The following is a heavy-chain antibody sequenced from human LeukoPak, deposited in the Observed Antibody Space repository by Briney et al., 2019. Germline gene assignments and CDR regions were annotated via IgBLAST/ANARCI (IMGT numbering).Heavy chain of an antibody. CDR3: ARVGWDQLIRDAFDI. V-gene: IGHV1-2*02. CDR1: GYTFTGYY. Sequence: ASVRVSCKASGYTFTGYYMHWVRQAPGQGLEWMGWINPNSGGTNYAQKFQGRVTMTRDTSISTAYMELSRLRSDDTAVYYCARVGWDQLIRDAFDIWGQGTMVTVSS. J-gene: IGHJ3*02. CDR2: INPNSGGT. D-gene: IGHD1-26*01.